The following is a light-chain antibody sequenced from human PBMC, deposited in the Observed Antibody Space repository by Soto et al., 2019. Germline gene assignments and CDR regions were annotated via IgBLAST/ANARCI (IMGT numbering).Light chain of an antibody. J-gene: IGLJ3*02. CDR3: AAWDDTLDAQV. Sequence: QSVLTQSPSASGTPGQRVTISCSGSRSNLGRNFVYWYQHVPGTAPRLLIQRNNERPSGVPDRFSGSKSGTSVSLAISGLRSDDEATYYCAAWDDTLDAQVFGGGTKLTVL. CDR2: RNN. V-gene: IGLV1-47*01. CDR1: RSNLGRNF.